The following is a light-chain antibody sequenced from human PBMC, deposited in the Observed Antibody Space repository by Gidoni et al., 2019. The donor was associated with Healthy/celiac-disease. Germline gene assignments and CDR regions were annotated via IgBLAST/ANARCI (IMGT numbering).Light chain of an antibody. J-gene: IGKJ1*01. CDR2: AAS. Sequence: DIQLTQSPSFLSASVGDRVTIPCRASQGISSYLAWDQQKPGKAPKLLIYAASTVQSGVPSRFSGSGSGTEFTLTIGSLQPEDFATYYCQQLNSYPRTFGQGTKVEIK. CDR3: QQLNSYPRT. CDR1: QGISSY. V-gene: IGKV1-9*01.